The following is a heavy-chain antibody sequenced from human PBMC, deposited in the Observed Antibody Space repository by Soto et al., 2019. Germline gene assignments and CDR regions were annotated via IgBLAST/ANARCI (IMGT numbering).Heavy chain of an antibody. CDR2: IYYSGST. J-gene: IGHJ3*02. CDR1: GGSISSSSYY. CDR3: AGWVAIGAAFDI. D-gene: IGHD5-12*01. V-gene: IGHV4-39*01. Sequence: PSETLSLTGTVSGGSISSSSYYWGWIRQPPGKGLEWIGSIYYSGSTYYNPSLKSRVTISVDTSKNQFSLKLSSVTAADTAVYYCAGWVAIGAAFDIVGEGTMV.